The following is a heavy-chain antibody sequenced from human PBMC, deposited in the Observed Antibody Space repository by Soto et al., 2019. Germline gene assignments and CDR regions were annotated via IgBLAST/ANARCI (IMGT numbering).Heavy chain of an antibody. J-gene: IGHJ5*02. V-gene: IGHV4-59*08. CDR2: IYDSTIT. D-gene: IGHD5-12*01. CDR3: ARHSRGWLQSTGWFDT. CDR1: GGSISDYH. Sequence: QVQLQESGPGLVKPSETLSLTCTVSGGSISDYHWSWIRQPPGKGLAWIGYIYDSTITNYNPSLKSRVTLSIDTSETQFSLKLSSVTAADTAVYYFARHSRGWLQSTGWFDTWGQGTLVTVSS.